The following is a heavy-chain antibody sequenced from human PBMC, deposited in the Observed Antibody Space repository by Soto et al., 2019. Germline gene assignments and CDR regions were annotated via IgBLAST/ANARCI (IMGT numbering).Heavy chain of an antibody. V-gene: IGHV1-18*01. CDR1: GYSFTTYG. J-gene: IGHJ6*02. Sequence: QVQLVQSGGEVKKPGASVKVSCKTSGYSFTTYGISWVRQAPGQGLEWMGWISAYNGNTNYAQKLQGRVTMTTDTSSXTAYMERRSLRSDDTAVYYCAREGPAPYYYYGMDVWGQGSTVTVSS. CDR3: AREGPAPYYYYGMDV. CDR2: ISAYNGNT.